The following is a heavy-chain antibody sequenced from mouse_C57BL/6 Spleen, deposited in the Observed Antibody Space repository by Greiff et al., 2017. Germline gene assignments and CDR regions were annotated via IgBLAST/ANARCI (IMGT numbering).Heavy chain of an antibody. V-gene: IGHV1-7*01. CDR1: GYTFTSYW. CDR2: INPSSGYT. J-gene: IGHJ2*01. CDR3: ARTFITTVVPFDY. Sequence: VKLMESGAELAKPGASVKLSCKASGYTFTSYWMHWVKQRPGQGLEWIGYINPSSGYTKYNQKFKDKATLTADKSSSTAYMQLSSLTYEDSAVYYCARTFITTVVPFDYWGQGTTLTVSS. D-gene: IGHD1-1*01.